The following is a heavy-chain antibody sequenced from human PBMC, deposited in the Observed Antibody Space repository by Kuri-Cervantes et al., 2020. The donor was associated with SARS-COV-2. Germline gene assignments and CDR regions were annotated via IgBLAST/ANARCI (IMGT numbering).Heavy chain of an antibody. CDR1: GGTFSSYT. CDR3: ARHPLSYCGGDCSSPSWYFGL. D-gene: IGHD2-21*02. V-gene: IGHV1-69*02. CDR2: IIPILGIA. J-gene: IGHJ2*01. Sequence: SVKVSCKASGGTFSSYTISWVRQAPGQGLEWMGRIIPILGIANYAQKFQGRVTITADKSTSTAYMELSSLRSEDTAVYYCARHPLSYCGGDCSSPSWYFGLWGRGTLVTVSS.